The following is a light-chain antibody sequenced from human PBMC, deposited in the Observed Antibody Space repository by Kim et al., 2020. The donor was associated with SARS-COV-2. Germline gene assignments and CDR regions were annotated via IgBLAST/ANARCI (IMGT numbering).Light chain of an antibody. CDR2: SDD. CDR3: ATWDDSLTGPV. V-gene: IGLV1-44*01. CDR1: RSNIGRNG. J-gene: IGLJ3*02. Sequence: ELTQPPSASGTPGQTVTISCSGSRSNIGRNGVTWYHLLPGTAPRLLIYSDDERPSGVPDRFSGSKSGTSASLAISGLQSEDEADYYCATWDDSLTGPVFGGGTQLTVL.